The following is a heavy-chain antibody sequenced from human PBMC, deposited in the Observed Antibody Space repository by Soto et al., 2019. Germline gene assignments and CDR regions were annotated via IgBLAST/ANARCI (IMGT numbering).Heavy chain of an antibody. D-gene: IGHD2-15*01. Sequence: QVHLVQSGAEVKKPGASVKVSCKGSGYTFTSYGITWVRQAPGQGLEWMGWISAHNGNTNYAQKLQGRVTVTRDKSTRTAYMALSSVRYDYAAVYYCAREKDGDYWGQGTLVTVSS. J-gene: IGHJ4*02. CDR2: ISAHNGNT. CDR3: AREKDGDY. CDR1: GYTFTSYG. V-gene: IGHV1-18*01.